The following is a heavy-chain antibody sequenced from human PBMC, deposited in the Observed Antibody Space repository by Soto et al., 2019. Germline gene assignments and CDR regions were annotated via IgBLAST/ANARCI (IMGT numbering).Heavy chain of an antibody. Sequence: GGSLRLSCAASGFPFSIYAMSLVRQSPGKGLEWVSSISVSGGSTYYADSVKGRFTTSRDNSKNTLYLQMNSLRAEDTAVYYFAKVKSSSGSLECPLDYWGQGTRVTVSS. CDR3: AKVKSSSGSLECPLDY. D-gene: IGHD3-10*01. CDR2: ISVSGGST. J-gene: IGHJ4*02. V-gene: IGHV3-23*01. CDR1: GFPFSIYA.